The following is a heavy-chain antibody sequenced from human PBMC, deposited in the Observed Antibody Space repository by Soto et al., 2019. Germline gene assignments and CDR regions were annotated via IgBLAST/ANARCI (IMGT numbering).Heavy chain of an antibody. V-gene: IGHV3-30*03. CDR2: LTHDGSRD. J-gene: IGHJ4*02. CDR3: ASIADY. D-gene: IGHD2-21*01. CDR1: GFNVTTYG. Sequence: QVQLVESGGGVVQPGRSLRLSCAAAGFNVTTYGMQWVRQAPGKGLEWVARLTHDGSRDFYADSVKGRFTISRDTSKNSLYLQMTSLRPEDTAVYYCASIADYWGQGTLVTVSS.